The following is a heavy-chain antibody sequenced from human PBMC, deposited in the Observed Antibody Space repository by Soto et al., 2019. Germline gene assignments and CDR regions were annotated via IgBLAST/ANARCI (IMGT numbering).Heavy chain of an antibody. D-gene: IGHD4-17*01. V-gene: IGHV3-15*01. CDR2: IKSKTDGGTT. J-gene: IGHJ4*02. Sequence: GGSLRLSCAASGFTFSNAWMSWVRQAPGKGLEWVGRIKSKTDGGTTDYAAPVKGRFTISRDDSKNTLYLQMNSLKTEDTAVYYCTTALPSLLYGDYDYWGQGTLVTVSS. CDR3: TTALPSLLYGDYDY. CDR1: GFTFSNAW.